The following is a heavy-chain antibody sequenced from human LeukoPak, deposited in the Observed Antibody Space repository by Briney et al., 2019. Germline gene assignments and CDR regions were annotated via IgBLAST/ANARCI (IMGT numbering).Heavy chain of an antibody. CDR1: GFTFSSYA. J-gene: IGHJ3*02. Sequence: GGSLRLSCAASGFTFSSYAMSWVRQAPGKGLEWVSAISGSGGSTYYADSVKGRFTISRDNSKNTLYLQMNSLRAEDTAVYYCARVSVQYNWNAGAFDIWGQGTMVTVSS. CDR3: ARVSVQYNWNAGAFDI. D-gene: IGHD1-20*01. V-gene: IGHV3-23*01. CDR2: ISGSGGST.